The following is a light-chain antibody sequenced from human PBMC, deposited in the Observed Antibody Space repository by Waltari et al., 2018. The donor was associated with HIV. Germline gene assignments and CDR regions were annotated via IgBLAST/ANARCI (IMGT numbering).Light chain of an antibody. CDR2: CAS. CDR1: QSVSSSY. CDR3: QQYGSSPRT. J-gene: IGKJ4*01. Sequence: EIVWTQSPGTLSLSPGDRATLSCRASQSVSSSYLAWYQQKPGQAPRLLIYCASSRATGISDRFSGSGSGTDFTLTISRLEPEDFAVYYCQQYGSSPRTFGGGTKVEIK. V-gene: IGKV3-20*01.